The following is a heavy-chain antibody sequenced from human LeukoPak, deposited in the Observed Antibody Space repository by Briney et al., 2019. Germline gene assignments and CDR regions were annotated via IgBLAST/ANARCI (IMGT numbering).Heavy chain of an antibody. J-gene: IGHJ4*02. CDR3: ARDNYYDTSGHGY. CDR2: IYHSGST. CDR1: GYSISSGYY. V-gene: IGHV4-38-2*01. D-gene: IGHD3-22*01. Sequence: KPSETLSLTCAVSGYSISSGYYWGWIRQPPGKGLEWIGSIYHSGSTYYNPSLNSRVTISLDTSKNQFSLKLSSVNAADTAVYYCARDNYYDTSGHGYWGQGTLVTVCS.